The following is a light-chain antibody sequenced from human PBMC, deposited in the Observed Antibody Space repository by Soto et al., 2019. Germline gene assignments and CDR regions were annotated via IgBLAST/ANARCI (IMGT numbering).Light chain of an antibody. CDR1: QDVSRS. CDR2: AAS. V-gene: IGKV1-9*01. Sequence: DTPLTQSPSFLSASVGDRVTITCRASQDVSRSVGWYQQKPGKAPKLLISAASTLHSGVPSRFSGSGSGTDFTLTISSLQPEDFATYYCLQLWTYPLTFGGGNKVEI. CDR3: LQLWTYPLT. J-gene: IGKJ4*01.